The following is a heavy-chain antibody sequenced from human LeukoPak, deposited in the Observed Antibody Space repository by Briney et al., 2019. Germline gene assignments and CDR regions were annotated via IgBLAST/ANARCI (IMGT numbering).Heavy chain of an antibody. CDR1: GFTFDDYG. CDR3: ARVPEGGYYYDSSGYYY. V-gene: IGHV3-20*04. D-gene: IGHD3-22*01. Sequence: AGGSLRLSCAASGFTFDDYGMSWVRHAPGKGLEWVFGINWNGGSTVYADSVKGRFTISRDNAKNSLYLQMNSLRAEDTALYYCARVPEGGYYYDSSGYYYWGQGTLVTVSS. CDR2: INWNGGST. J-gene: IGHJ4*02.